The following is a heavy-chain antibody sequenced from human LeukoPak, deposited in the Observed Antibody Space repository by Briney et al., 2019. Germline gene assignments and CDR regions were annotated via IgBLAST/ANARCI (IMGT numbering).Heavy chain of an antibody. J-gene: IGHJ6*03. CDR3: ARARGDYDFWSGTDYYYYMDV. Sequence: SETLSLTCTVSRGSISSYYWYWIRQPPGKGLEWIGHIYYSGSTNYNPSLKSRVTMSVNTSKNQFSLKLSSVTAADTAVYCCARARGDYDFWSGTDYYYYMDVWGKGTTVTVSS. CDR2: IYYSGST. V-gene: IGHV4-59*01. D-gene: IGHD3-3*01. CDR1: RGSISSYY.